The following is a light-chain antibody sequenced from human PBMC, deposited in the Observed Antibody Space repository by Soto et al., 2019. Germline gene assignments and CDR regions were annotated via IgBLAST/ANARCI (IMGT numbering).Light chain of an antibody. CDR2: AAS. Sequence: DIQMTQSPSSLSASVGDRVSITCRASQSISSYLNWYQHKPGKAPKLLIYAASSLQSGVPSRFSGSGSGTDFTFTISSLQPEDFATYYCQQYDNLPITFGQGTRLEIK. J-gene: IGKJ5*01. CDR3: QQYDNLPIT. CDR1: QSISSY. V-gene: IGKV1-33*01.